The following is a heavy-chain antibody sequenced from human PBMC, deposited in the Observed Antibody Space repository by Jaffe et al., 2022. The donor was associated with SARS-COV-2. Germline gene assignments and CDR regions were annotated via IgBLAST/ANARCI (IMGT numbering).Heavy chain of an antibody. J-gene: IGHJ4*02. CDR2: IYSSGST. CDR3: AKGGGRDAYSDFDS. CDR1: GGSISGHY. D-gene: IGHD4-4*01. V-gene: IGHV4-59*11. Sequence: QVQLQESGPGLVKPSETLSLTCTVSGGSISGHYWNWIRQSAGKGLEWIGYIYSSGSTKYNPSLKSRVTISADTSKNQFSLKLDSVTAADTAVYYCAKGGGRDAYSDFDSWGQGTLVTVSS.